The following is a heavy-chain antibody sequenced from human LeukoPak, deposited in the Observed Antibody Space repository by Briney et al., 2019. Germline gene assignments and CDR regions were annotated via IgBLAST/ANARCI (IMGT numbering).Heavy chain of an antibody. V-gene: IGHV3-30-3*01. CDR1: EFTFSSYA. Sequence: GGSLRLSCAASEFTFSSYAMHWVRQAPGKGLEWVAVISYDGSNKYYADSVKGRFTISRDNSKNTLYLQMNSLRAEDTAVYYCARDFYYGSGSYFLPDYWGQGTLVTVSS. CDR3: ARDFYYGSGSYFLPDY. J-gene: IGHJ4*02. CDR2: ISYDGSNK. D-gene: IGHD3-10*01.